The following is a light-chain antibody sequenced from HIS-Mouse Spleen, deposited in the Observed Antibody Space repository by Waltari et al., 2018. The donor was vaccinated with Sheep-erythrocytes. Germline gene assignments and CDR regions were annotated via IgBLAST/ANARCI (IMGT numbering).Light chain of an antibody. CDR2: QDS. J-gene: IGLJ3*02. CDR1: NLGDKY. CDR3: QAWDSSTAWV. V-gene: IGLV3-1*01. Sequence: SYELTQPPSVSVSPGQTASITCSGDNLGDKYACWYQQKPDQSPVLVIYQDSKRPSGIPERFSGSNSGNTATLTISGTQAMDEADYYCQAWDSSTAWVFGGGTKLTVL.